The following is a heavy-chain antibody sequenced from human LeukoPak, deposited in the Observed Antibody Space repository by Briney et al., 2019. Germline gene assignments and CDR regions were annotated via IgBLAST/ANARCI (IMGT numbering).Heavy chain of an antibody. D-gene: IGHD1-26*01. CDR1: GFTFSRYS. CDR3: ARDLSGSPWTYYYYGMDV. Sequence: GGSLRLSCAASGFTFSRYSMNWVRQAPGKGLGWVSSISSSSSYIYYADSVKGRFTISRDNAKNSLYLQMNSLRAEDTAVYYCARDLSGSPWTYYYYGMDVWGQGTTVTVSS. J-gene: IGHJ6*02. V-gene: IGHV3-21*01. CDR2: ISSSSSYI.